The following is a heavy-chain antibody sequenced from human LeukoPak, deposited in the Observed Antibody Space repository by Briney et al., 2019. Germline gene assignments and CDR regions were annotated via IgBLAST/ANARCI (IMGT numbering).Heavy chain of an antibody. CDR2: IYSGGST. D-gene: IGHD3-22*01. CDR1: GFTISSNY. Sequence: GSLSLSCAASGFTISSNYMSWVRQAPGKGLEWVSVIYSGGSTYYADSVKGRFTISRDNSKNTLYLQMNSLRAEDTAVYYCAAQYYYDSSGYYYWGQGTLVTVSS. V-gene: IGHV3-66*01. J-gene: IGHJ4*02. CDR3: AAQYYYDSSGYYY.